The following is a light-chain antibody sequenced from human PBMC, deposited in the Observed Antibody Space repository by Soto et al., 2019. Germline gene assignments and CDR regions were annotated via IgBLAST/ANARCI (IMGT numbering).Light chain of an antibody. Sequence: QSVLTQPPSASGTPGQRVTISCSGIRSNIGSNAVSWYQQLPGTAPKLLIYNDNQRPSGVPDRFSASKSGTSASLAIRGLQSEDEADYYCAAWDDSLNARGVFGGGTKLTVL. CDR1: RSNIGSNA. CDR2: NDN. CDR3: AAWDDSLNARGV. V-gene: IGLV1-44*01. J-gene: IGLJ3*02.